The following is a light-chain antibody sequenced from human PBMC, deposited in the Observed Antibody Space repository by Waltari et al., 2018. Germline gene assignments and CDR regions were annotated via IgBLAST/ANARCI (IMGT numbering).Light chain of an antibody. CDR1: VLAKQY. J-gene: IGLJ2*01. Sequence: SFELTQPSSVSVSPGQTARITCSGAVLAKQYARGFQQKPGQAPVLLIYKDTQRPSGVPGRSSGSTSGTTVTLTISGSQVEDEADYYGYSAAGDNLKVFGAGTKLTVL. V-gene: IGLV3-27*01. CDR2: KDT. CDR3: YSAAGDNLKV.